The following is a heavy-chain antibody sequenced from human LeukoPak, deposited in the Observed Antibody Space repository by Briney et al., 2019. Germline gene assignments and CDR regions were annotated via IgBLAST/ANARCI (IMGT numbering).Heavy chain of an antibody. J-gene: IGHJ4*02. V-gene: IGHV4-59*08. CDR2: ILDTGNT. CDR1: GGSMSGFY. CDR3: ARHYVSKNYFEF. D-gene: IGHD3-10*02. Sequence: SETLSRTCAVSGGSMSGFYWSWIRQTPGTGLEWMGYILDTGNTRYNPSLGSRIAISVDTSRNQFSLNLNSLTATDTAVYFCARHYVSKNYFEFWGQGILVSVSS.